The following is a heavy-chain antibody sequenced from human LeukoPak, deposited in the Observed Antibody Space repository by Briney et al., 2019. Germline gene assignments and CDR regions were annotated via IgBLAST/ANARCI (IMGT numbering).Heavy chain of an antibody. V-gene: IGHV1-2*02. CDR3: ARRRGYSGYELDV. CDR2: INPNSGGT. D-gene: IGHD5-12*01. CDR1: GYTFTGYY. Sequence: GASAKVSCKASGYTFTGYYMHWVRQAPGQGLEWMGWINPNSGGTNYAQKFQGRVTMTRDTSISTAYMELSRLRSDDTAVYYCARRRGYSGYELDVWGKGTTVTVSS. J-gene: IGHJ6*04.